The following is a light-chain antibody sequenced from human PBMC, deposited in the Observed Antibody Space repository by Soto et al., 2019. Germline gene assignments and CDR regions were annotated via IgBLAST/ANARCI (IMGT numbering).Light chain of an antibody. CDR1: QSVHSN. V-gene: IGKV3-15*01. CDR2: GAS. Sequence: EIVMTQSPATQSVSPGERATLSCRASQSVHSNLAWYQQKPGQAPRLLIYGASTRATGVPARFSGSGSGTEFSLTVSSLQSEDFAVYYCQQYSNWPLTFGGGTKVEIK. CDR3: QQYSNWPLT. J-gene: IGKJ4*01.